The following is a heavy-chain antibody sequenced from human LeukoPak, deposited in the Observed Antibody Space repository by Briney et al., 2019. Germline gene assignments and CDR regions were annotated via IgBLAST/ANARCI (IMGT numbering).Heavy chain of an antibody. Sequence: PSETLSLTCTVCGGSISSYYWSWIRQPPGKGLEWIGYIYYSGSTNYNPSLKSRVTISVDTSKNQFSLKLSSVTAADTAVYYCAGGGTTVTYDYWGQGTLVTVSS. V-gene: IGHV4-59*01. CDR1: GGSISSYY. CDR3: AGGGTTVTYDY. CDR2: IYYSGST. D-gene: IGHD4-17*01. J-gene: IGHJ4*02.